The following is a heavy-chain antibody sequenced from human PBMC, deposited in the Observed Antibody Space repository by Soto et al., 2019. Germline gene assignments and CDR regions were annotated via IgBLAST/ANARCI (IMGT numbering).Heavy chain of an antibody. Sequence: XQTLSLPCAVSGASISGSNYYWAWLRQSPGKGPEWIVSVFYTGFTSYNPSLESRVSVSVDTSKSQFSLKLSAVTAADTAVYYCATSPKGYNWNYFDHWGQGALVTVSS. J-gene: IGHJ4*02. CDR2: VFYTGFT. CDR3: ATSPKGYNWNYFDH. CDR1: GASISGSNYY. D-gene: IGHD1-20*01. V-gene: IGHV4-39*01.